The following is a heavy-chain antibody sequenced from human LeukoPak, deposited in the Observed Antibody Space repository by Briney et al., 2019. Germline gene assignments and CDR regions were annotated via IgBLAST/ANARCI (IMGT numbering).Heavy chain of an antibody. CDR3: ARGRSWYGGVGALNY. CDR1: GGSFSGYY. CDR2: INHSGST. V-gene: IGHV4-34*01. Sequence: PSETLSLTCAVYGGSFSGYYWSWIRQPPGKGLEWIGEINHSGSTNYNPSLKSRVTISVDTSKNQFSLKLSSVTAADTAVYYCARGRSWYGGVGALNYWGQGTLVTVSS. J-gene: IGHJ4*02. D-gene: IGHD1-26*01.